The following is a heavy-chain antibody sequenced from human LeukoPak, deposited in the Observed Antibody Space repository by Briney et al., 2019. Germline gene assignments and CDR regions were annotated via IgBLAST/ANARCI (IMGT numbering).Heavy chain of an antibody. D-gene: IGHD2-21*02. CDR2: IYFNGNT. J-gene: IGHJ3*02. V-gene: IGHV4-30-2*01. CDR3: ARRDLDDAFDI. Sequence: PSETLSLACAVSGGSISSGGYSWSWIRQPPGKGLEWIGHIYFNGNTYYNPSLESRVTILVDRSATQFSLTLTSVTAADTAVYYCARRDLDDAFDIWGQGTMVPISS. CDR1: GGSISSGGYS.